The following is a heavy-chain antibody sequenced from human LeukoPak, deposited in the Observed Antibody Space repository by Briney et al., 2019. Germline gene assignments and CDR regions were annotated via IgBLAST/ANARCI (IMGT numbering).Heavy chain of an antibody. D-gene: IGHD5-24*01. V-gene: IGHV3-11*01. CDR2: ISSSGSTI. CDR3: ARGVVGWLQIQAPYFDY. CDR1: GFTFSDYY. Sequence: GGSLRLSCAASGFTFSDYYMSWVRQAPGKGLEWVSYISSSGSTIYYADSVKGRFTISRDNTKNSLYLQMNSLRAEDTAVYYCARGVVGWLQIQAPYFDYWGQGTLVTVSS. J-gene: IGHJ4*02.